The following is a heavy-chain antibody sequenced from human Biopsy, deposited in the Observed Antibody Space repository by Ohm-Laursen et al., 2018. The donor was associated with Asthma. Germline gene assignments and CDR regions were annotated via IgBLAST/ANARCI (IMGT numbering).Heavy chain of an antibody. Sequence: GESLKISCKASGYLFTSYWIGWVRQMPGKGLEWMGIIFPGDSDTIYSPSFKGQVTIPAKKPISTAYLQWSSLKASDTAIYYCARLAYGSGSFFDFWGQGTLVTVSS. V-gene: IGHV5-51*04. D-gene: IGHD3-10*01. CDR1: GYLFTSYW. CDR3: ARLAYGSGSFFDF. J-gene: IGHJ4*02. CDR2: IFPGDSDT.